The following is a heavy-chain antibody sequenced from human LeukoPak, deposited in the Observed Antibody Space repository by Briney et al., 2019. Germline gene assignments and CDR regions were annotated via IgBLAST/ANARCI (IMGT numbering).Heavy chain of an antibody. V-gene: IGHV1-18*01. CDR2: ISAYNGNT. J-gene: IGHJ6*03. CDR3: ARARSSGWYETYYYYYYMDV. Sequence: RASLKVSCKASGYTFTSYGISWVRQAPGQGLEWMARISAYNGNTNYAEKLQGRVTMTTDTSTSTAYMELRSLRSDDTAVYYCARARSSGWYETYYYYYYMDVWGKPTTVTVCS. CDR1: GYTFTSYG. D-gene: IGHD6-19*01.